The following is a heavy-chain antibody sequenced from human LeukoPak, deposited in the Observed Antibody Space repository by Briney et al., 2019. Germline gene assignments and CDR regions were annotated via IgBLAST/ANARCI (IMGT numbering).Heavy chain of an antibody. J-gene: IGHJ4*02. CDR3: ARVHAGDDYGDY. V-gene: IGHV4-39*07. Sequence: SETLSLTCTVSGGSISSSGYYWGWIRQPPGKGLERIGSIYYSGSTYYNPSLKSRVTISVDTSKNQFSLKPSSVTAADTAVYYCARVHAGDDYGDYWGQGTLVTVSS. CDR1: GGSISSSGYY. CDR2: IYYSGST. D-gene: IGHD4-17*01.